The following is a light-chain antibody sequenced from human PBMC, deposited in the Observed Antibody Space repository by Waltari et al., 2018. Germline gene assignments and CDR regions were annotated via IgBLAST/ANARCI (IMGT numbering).Light chain of an antibody. J-gene: IGKJ1*01. CDR2: AAA. V-gene: IGKV3-20*01. CDR3: QHYVRLTVT. CDR1: QSVGTS. Sequence: SCMGSQSVGTSLVWYQQKPGQAPRLHIDAAATRATGIPDRFSGSGSGTDFSLIISRREPEDFAVYYCQHYVRLTVTFGQGAKVEIK.